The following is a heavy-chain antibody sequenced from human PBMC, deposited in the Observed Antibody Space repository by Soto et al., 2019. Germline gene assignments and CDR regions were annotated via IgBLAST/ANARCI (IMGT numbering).Heavy chain of an antibody. CDR1: GGTFSSYA. D-gene: IGHD3-3*01. Sequence: SVKVSCKASGGTFSSYAISWVRQAPGQGLEWMGGIIPIFGTANYAQKFQGRVTITADESTSTAYMELSSLRSEDTAVYYCAASGVVHHYYGMDVWGQGTTVTVSS. CDR2: IIPIFGTA. V-gene: IGHV1-69*13. J-gene: IGHJ6*02. CDR3: AASGVVHHYYGMDV.